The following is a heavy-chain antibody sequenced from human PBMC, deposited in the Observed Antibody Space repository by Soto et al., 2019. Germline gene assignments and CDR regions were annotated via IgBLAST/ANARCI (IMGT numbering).Heavy chain of an antibody. D-gene: IGHD2-15*01. Sequence: QVQLLQSGSLLKRPGSSVKISCQASGDTFITHTLTWVRQAPGQGPEWVGRIIPLLGMTDYAQRFKGRVTRTPDNSTTTPYMVLGRLPSEETAIYYCAREQYCSVHPCFGSRDVWGTGTALTVSS. V-gene: IGHV1-69*04. CDR1: GDTFITHT. CDR3: AREQYCSVHPCFGSRDV. CDR2: IIPLLGMT. J-gene: IGHJ6*03.